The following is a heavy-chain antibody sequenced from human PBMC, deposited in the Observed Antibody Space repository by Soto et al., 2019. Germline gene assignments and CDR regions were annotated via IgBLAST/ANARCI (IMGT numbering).Heavy chain of an antibody. V-gene: IGHV3-7*03. CDR1: GFTFSSYW. CDR3: ARDRSLLSGYYDGMDV. D-gene: IGHD3-22*01. CDR2: IKQDGSEK. Sequence: GGSLRLSCAASGFTFSSYWMSWVRQAPGKGLEWVANIKQDGSEKYYVDPVKGRFTISRDNAKNSLYLQMNSLRAEDTAVYYCARDRSLLSGYYDGMDVWGQGTTVTVSS. J-gene: IGHJ6*02.